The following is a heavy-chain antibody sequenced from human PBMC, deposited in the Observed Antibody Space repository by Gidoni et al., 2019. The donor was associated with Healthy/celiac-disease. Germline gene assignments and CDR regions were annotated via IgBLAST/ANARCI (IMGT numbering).Heavy chain of an antibody. CDR2: ISAYHGNT. V-gene: IGHV1-18*01. D-gene: IGHD2-2*01. Sequence: QDQLVQSGAEVKKPGASVKVSCKASGYTCTSYGISWVRQAPGQGLEWMGWISAYHGNTTYAQKLQGRVTMTTDTSTSTAYMELMILRSDDTAVYYCARGEIVVVPAAPDAFDIWGQGTMVTVSS. CDR1: GYTCTSYG. CDR3: ARGEIVVVPAAPDAFDI. J-gene: IGHJ3*02.